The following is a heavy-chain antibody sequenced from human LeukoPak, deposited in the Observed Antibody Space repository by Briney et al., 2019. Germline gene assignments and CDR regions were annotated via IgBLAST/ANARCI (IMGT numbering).Heavy chain of an antibody. Sequence: PSETLSLTCTVSGGSISSYYWSWIRQPTGKGLEWIGYIYYSGSTNYNPSLKSRVTISVDTSKDQFSLKLSSVTAADTAVYYCARQPNSGYGWFDPWGQGTLVTVSP. J-gene: IGHJ5*02. CDR2: IYYSGST. CDR3: ARQPNSGYGWFDP. D-gene: IGHD5-12*01. CDR1: GGSISSYY. V-gene: IGHV4-59*08.